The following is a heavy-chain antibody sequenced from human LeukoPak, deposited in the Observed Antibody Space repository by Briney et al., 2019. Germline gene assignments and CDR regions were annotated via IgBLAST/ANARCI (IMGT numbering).Heavy chain of an antibody. CDR3: ARALIVVVPAAIPAYYYYGMDV. CDR1: GGSFSGYY. CDR2: INHSGST. Sequence: PSETLSLTCAVYGGSFSGYYWNWIRQPPGKGLEWIGEINHSGSTNYNPSLKSRVTISVDTSKNQFSLKLSSVTAADTAVYYCARALIVVVPAAIPAYYYYGMDVWGQGTTVTVSS. D-gene: IGHD2-2*01. V-gene: IGHV4-34*01. J-gene: IGHJ6*02.